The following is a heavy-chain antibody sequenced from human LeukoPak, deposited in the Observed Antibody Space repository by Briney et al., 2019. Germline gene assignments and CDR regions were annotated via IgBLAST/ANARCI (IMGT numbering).Heavy chain of an antibody. CDR1: GGSISSYY. V-gene: IGHV4-59*01. D-gene: IGHD6-13*01. Sequence: PSETLSLTCTVSGGSISSYYWSWIRQPPGKGLEWIGYIYYSGSTNYNPSLKSRVTISVDTSKNQFSLKLSSVTAADAAVYYCARLAAAAGTFWFDPWGQGTLVTVSS. J-gene: IGHJ5*02. CDR2: IYYSGST. CDR3: ARLAAAAGTFWFDP.